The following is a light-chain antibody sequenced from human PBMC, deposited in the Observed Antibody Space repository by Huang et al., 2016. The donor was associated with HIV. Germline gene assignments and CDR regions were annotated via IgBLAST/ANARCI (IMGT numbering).Light chain of an antibody. J-gene: IGKJ2*01. CDR3: QQFNNWPYT. CDR2: GAS. Sequence: EIVMTQSPATLSVSPGERATLSCRASQNVGSNLAWYQQKPGQAPRLLIYGASTRATGIPARLSGSGSGTDFTLTINSLQSEDFAAYFCQQFNNWPYTFGQGTKLEI. V-gene: IGKV3-15*01. CDR1: QNVGSN.